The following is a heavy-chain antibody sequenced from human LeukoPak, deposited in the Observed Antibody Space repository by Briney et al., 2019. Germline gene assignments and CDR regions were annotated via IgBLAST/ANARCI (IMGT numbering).Heavy chain of an antibody. J-gene: IGHJ6*02. D-gene: IGHD5-18*01. CDR3: ARVGGYGRTYYYYYGMDV. CDR1: GFIFSSYG. CDR2: IWYDGSNK. Sequence: GGSLRLSCAASGFIFSSYGMHWVRQAPGKGLEWVAVIWYDGSNKYYADSVKGRFTISRDNSKNTLYLQMNSLRAEDTAVYYCARVGGYGRTYYYYYGMDVWGQGTTVTVSS. V-gene: IGHV3-33*01.